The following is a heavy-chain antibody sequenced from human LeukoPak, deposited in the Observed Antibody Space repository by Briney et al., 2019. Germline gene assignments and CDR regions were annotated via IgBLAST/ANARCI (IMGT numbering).Heavy chain of an antibody. CDR3: AKDSVTTLDY. D-gene: IGHD4-17*01. Sequence: GGSLRLSCAASGFTFSSYAMHWVRQAPDKGLEWVAVISYDGSSKYFAKSVKGRFTISRDNSKNTLYLHMNSLRTEDTAVYYCAKDSVTTLDYWGQGTLVTVSS. CDR1: GFTFSSYA. V-gene: IGHV3-30*18. J-gene: IGHJ4*02. CDR2: ISYDGSSK.